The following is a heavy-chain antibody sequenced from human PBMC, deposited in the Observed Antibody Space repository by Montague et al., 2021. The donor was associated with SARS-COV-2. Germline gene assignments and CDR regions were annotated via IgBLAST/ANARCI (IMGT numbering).Heavy chain of an antibody. V-gene: IGHV4-59*02. Sequence: SETLSLTCIVSGDSVNRNYWSCFQQPPGKGLEELVYIFYSASTYNPSLNIRVTMSLYTSKYHFSLNLISVTAADTAVYYCAKASRGYGGDFDSWGQGPLVIVAS. J-gene: IGHJ4*02. CDR3: AKASRGYGGDFDS. CDR1: GDSVNRNY. D-gene: IGHD4-23*01. CDR2: IFYSAST.